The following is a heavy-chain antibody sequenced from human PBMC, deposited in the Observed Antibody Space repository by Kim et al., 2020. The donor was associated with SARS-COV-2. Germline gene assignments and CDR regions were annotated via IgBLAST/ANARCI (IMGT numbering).Heavy chain of an antibody. V-gene: IGHV3-21*01. CDR3: ARGSPEAGVWY. Sequence: GGSLRLSCAASGFTFSSYSMNWVRQAPGKGLEWVSSISSSSSYIYYADSVKGRFTISRDNAKNSLYLQMNSLRAEDTAVYYCARGSPEAGVWYWGQGTLVTVSS. CDR2: ISSSSSYI. CDR1: GFTFSSYS. J-gene: IGHJ4*02. D-gene: IGHD6-19*01.